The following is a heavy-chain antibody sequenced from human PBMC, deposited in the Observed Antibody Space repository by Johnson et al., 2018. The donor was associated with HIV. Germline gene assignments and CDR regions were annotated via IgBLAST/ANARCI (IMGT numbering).Heavy chain of an antibody. CDR1: GFTFDDYA. CDR2: ISWNSRSI. V-gene: IGHV3-9*01. D-gene: IGHD5-18*01. Sequence: EVQLVESGGGLVQPGRSLRLSCVASGFTFDDYAMHWVRQGPGKGLEWVSGISWNSRSIGYADSVKGRFTISRDNAKNSLYLQMNSLRAEDTALYYCAKVLFVYSYGEAVDIWGQGTMVTVSS. CDR3: AKVLFVYSYGEAVDI. J-gene: IGHJ3*02.